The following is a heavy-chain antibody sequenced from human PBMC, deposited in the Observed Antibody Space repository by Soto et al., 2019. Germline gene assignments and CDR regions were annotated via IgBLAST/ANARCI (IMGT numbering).Heavy chain of an antibody. D-gene: IGHD6-19*01. J-gene: IGHJ4*02. CDR2: ISAYNGNT. CDR3: GRNGFQWPGGGGLLLRGGNSQFDY. Sequence: QVQLVQSGAEVKKPGASVKVSCKASGYTFTSYGISWVRQAPGQGLEWMGWISAYNGNTNYAQKPQGKVTIAPGPSASNSVMELGSLRSDDTAVYYWGRNGFQWPGGGGLLLRGGNSQFDYWGQGTLVTVSS. V-gene: IGHV1-18*01. CDR1: GYTFTSYG.